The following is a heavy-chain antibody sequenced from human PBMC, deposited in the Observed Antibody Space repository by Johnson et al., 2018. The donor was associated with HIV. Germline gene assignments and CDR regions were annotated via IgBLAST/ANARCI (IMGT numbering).Heavy chain of an antibody. D-gene: IGHD6-13*01. J-gene: IGHJ3*02. V-gene: IGHV3-23*04. CDR1: GFTFSSYA. CDR2: ISGSGGST. CDR3: ARGGVYKQFLAFDAFDI. Sequence: VQLVESGGVVVQPGRSLRLSCAASGFTFSSYAMSWVRQAPGKGLEWVSAISGSGGSTYYADSVKGRFTISRDNSKNTLYLQMNRLRAEDTAVYYCARGGVYKQFLAFDAFDIWGQGTMVTVSS.